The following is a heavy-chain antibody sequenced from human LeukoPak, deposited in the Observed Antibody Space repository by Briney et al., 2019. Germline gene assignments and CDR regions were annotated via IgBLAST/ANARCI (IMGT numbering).Heavy chain of an antibody. CDR3: ARVTRTYYYDATSDY. Sequence: SETLSLTCTVSGGSISSGDYYWSWIRQPPGKGLEWIGYIYYSGSTYYNPSLKSRVTISVDTSKNQFSLKLSSVTAANTAVYYCARVTRTYYYDATSDYWGQGTLVTVSS. CDR1: GGSISSGDYY. V-gene: IGHV4-30-4*01. J-gene: IGHJ4*02. D-gene: IGHD3-22*01. CDR2: IYYSGST.